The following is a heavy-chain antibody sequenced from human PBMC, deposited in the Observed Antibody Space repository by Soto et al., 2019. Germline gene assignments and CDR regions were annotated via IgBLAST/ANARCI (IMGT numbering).Heavy chain of an antibody. D-gene: IGHD3-9*01. Sequence: ASVKVSCKASGGTFSSYAISWVRQAPGQGLEWMGGIIPIFGTANYAQKFQGRVTITADESTSTAYMELSSLRSEDTAVYCCARVLRYFDWPGAYWGQGTLVTVSS. CDR1: GGTFSSYA. V-gene: IGHV1-69*13. J-gene: IGHJ4*02. CDR3: ARVLRYFDWPGAY. CDR2: IIPIFGTA.